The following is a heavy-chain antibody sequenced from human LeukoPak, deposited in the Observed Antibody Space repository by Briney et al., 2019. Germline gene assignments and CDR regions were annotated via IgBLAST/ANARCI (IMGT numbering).Heavy chain of an antibody. J-gene: IGHJ4*02. CDR2: FDPEDGET. Sequence: GASVKVSCKVSGYTLTELSMHWVRQAPGKGPEWMGGFDPEDGETIHAQKFQGRVTMTEDTSTDTAYMELSSLRSEDTAVYYCATGLPYYYGSGSYSHWGQGTLVTVSS. D-gene: IGHD3-10*01. CDR3: ATGLPYYYGSGSYSH. V-gene: IGHV1-24*01. CDR1: GYTLTELS.